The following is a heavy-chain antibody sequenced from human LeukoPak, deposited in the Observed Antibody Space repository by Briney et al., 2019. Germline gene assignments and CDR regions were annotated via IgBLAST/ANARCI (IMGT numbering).Heavy chain of an antibody. Sequence: ASVKVSCKASGYTFTGHYMHWVRQAPGQGLEWVGRINPNSGGTNYAQKFQGRVTMTRDTSISTAYMELSRLRFDDTAVYYCARVEVGYGDLYYFDYWGQGTLVTVSS. CDR1: GYTFTGHY. D-gene: IGHD4-17*01. J-gene: IGHJ4*02. CDR3: ARVEVGYGDLYYFDY. CDR2: INPNSGGT. V-gene: IGHV1-2*06.